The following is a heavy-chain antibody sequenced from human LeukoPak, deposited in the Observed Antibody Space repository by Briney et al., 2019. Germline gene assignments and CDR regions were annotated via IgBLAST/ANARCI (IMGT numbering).Heavy chain of an antibody. CDR2: IIPILGIA. J-gene: IGHJ6*02. D-gene: IGHD6-19*01. V-gene: IGHV1-69*04. CDR3: ARGGSGGTYYYGMDV. Sequence: ASVKVSCKASGGTFSSYAISWVRQAPGQGLEWMGRIIPILGIANYAQKFQGRVTITADKSTSTAYMELSSLRSEDTAVYYCARGGSGGTYYYGMDVWGQGTTVTVSS. CDR1: GGTFSSYA.